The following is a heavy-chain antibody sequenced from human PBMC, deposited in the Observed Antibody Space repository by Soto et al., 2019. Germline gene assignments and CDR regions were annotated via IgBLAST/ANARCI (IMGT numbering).Heavy chain of an antibody. J-gene: IGHJ4*02. CDR3: TTEADYYDSSGFDY. D-gene: IGHD3-22*01. V-gene: IGHV3-15*01. Sequence: PGGSLRLSCAASGFTFSNAWMSWVRQAPGKGLEWVGRIKSKTDGGTTDYAAPVKGRFTISRGDSKNTLYLQMNSLKTEDTAVYYCTTEADYYDSSGFDYWGRGTLVTVSS. CDR2: IKSKTDGGTT. CDR1: GFTFSNAW.